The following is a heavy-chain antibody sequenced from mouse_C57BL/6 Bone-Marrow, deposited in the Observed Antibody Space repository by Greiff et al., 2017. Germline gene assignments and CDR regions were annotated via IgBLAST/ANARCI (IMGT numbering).Heavy chain of an antibody. J-gene: IGHJ4*01. V-gene: IGHV1-54*01. CDR1: GYAFTNYL. CDR2: INPGSGGT. CDR3: ARKGEQYAMDY. Sequence: QVQLQQSGAELVRPGTSVKVSCKASGYAFTNYLIEWVKQRPGQGLEWIGVINPGSGGTNYNEKFKGKATLTADKSSSTAYMQLSSLTSEDSAVYCCARKGEQYAMDYWGQGTSVTVSS.